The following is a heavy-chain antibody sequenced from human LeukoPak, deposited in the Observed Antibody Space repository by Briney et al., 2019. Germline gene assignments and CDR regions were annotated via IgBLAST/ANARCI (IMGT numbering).Heavy chain of an antibody. CDR1: GYTFTNYA. CDR2: INVGNGNT. D-gene: IGHD6-13*01. CDR3: VRVASPSSSWYVFDY. V-gene: IGHV1-3*01. Sequence: ASVTVSCKASGYTFTNYAMHWVRQAPGQRLEWMGLINVGNGNTKYSQKFQGRVTITRDTSANTAYMELSSLRSEDTAVYYCVRVASPSSSWYVFDYWGQGTLVTVSS. J-gene: IGHJ4*02.